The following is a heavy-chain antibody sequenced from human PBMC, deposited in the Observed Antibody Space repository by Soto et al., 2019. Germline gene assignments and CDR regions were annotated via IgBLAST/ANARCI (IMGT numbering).Heavy chain of an antibody. J-gene: IGHJ4*02. D-gene: IGHD3-10*01. CDR1: GGSISSSSYY. V-gene: IGHV4-39*01. CDR3: ARRKSVLGSGSYFYY. Sequence: PSETLSLTCTVSGGSISSSSYYWGWIRQPPGKGLEWIGSIYYSGSTYYNPSLKSRVTISVDTSKNQFSLKLSSVTAADTAVYYCARRKSVLGSGSYFYYWGQGTLVTVSS. CDR2: IYYSGST.